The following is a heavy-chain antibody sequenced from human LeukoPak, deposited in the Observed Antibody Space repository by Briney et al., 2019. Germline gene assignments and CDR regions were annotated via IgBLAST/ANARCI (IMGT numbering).Heavy chain of an antibody. Sequence: SETMSLSSTDSGGSISSYYWSWIRQPAGKGLEWIGRIYTSGSTNYNPSLKSRVTMSVDTSKNQFSLKLSSVTAADTAVYYCARGDSSSWYFDYWGQGTLVTVSS. CDR2: IYTSGST. CDR1: GGSISSYY. V-gene: IGHV4-4*07. D-gene: IGHD6-13*01. CDR3: ARGDSSSWYFDY. J-gene: IGHJ4*02.